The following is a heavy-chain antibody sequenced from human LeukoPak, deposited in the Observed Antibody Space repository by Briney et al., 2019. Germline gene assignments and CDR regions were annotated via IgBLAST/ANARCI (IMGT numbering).Heavy chain of an antibody. CDR2: ISGSGGST. CDR3: AKGAGRRGYADYTFLIDY. D-gene: IGHD4-17*01. CDR1: GFTFSSYA. J-gene: IGHJ4*02. V-gene: IGHV3-23*01. Sequence: GGSLRLSCAASGFTFSSYAMSWVRQAPGKGLEWVSAISGSGGSTYYADSVKGRFTISRDNSKNTLYLQMNSLRAEDTAVYYCAKGAGRRGYADYTFLIDYWGQGTLVNVSS.